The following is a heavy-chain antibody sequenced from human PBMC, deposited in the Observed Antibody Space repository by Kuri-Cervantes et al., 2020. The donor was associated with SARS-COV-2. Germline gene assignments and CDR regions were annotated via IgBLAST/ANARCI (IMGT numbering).Heavy chain of an antibody. D-gene: IGHD6-19*01. CDR3: AKYSSGWDPNWFDP. CDR1: GFTFSSYG. CDR2: ISYDGNNK. V-gene: IGHV3-30*18. Sequence: GESLKISCAASGFTFSSYGMHWVRQAPGRGLEWVAVISYDGNNKYYADSVKGRFTISRDNSKNTLYLQMNSLRAEDTAVYYCAKYSSGWDPNWFDPWGQGTLVTVSS. J-gene: IGHJ5*02.